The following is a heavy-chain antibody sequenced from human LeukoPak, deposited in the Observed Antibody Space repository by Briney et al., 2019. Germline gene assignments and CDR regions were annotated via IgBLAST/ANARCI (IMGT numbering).Heavy chain of an antibody. CDR3: ARKTGRQLGFAAVGEHDAFDI. CDR1: GFTFSSYA. D-gene: IGHD3-10*01. Sequence: PGGSLRLSCAASGFTFSSYAMHWVRQAPGKGLEWVAVISYDGSNKYYADSVKGRFTISRDNAKNSLYLQMNSLRAEDTAVYYCARKTGRQLGFAAVGEHDAFDIWGQGTMVTVSS. J-gene: IGHJ3*02. CDR2: ISYDGSNK. V-gene: IGHV3-30-3*01.